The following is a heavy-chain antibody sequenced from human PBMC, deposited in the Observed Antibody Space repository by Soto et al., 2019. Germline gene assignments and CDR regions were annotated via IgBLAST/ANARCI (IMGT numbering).Heavy chain of an antibody. Sequence: PGGSLRLSCAPSGFTFSDYDMHWVRQAPGKGLEWVSYISSSGSTMYYADSVKGRFTISRDNAKNSLYLQMNSLKVEDTAVYYCVRGGVYWGQGTLVTVSS. CDR1: GFTFSDYD. D-gene: IGHD2-8*01. J-gene: IGHJ4*02. CDR2: ISSSGSTM. CDR3: VRGGVY. V-gene: IGHV3-48*03.